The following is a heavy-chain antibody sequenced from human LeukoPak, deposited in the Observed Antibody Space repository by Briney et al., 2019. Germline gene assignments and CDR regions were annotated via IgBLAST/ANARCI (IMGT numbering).Heavy chain of an antibody. CDR2: IHNSGNT. CDR3: AREGTTGRNLNWFDS. J-gene: IGHJ5*01. Sequence: SETLSLTCTVSDASISSYYWSWIRQPPGKGLEWIGHIHNSGNTNYNPSLKSRVTLSVDTSKNQFSLKLSSVTAADTAVYYCAREGTTGRNLNWFDSWGQGTLVTVSS. CDR1: DASISSYY. D-gene: IGHD1-1*01. V-gene: IGHV4-59*01.